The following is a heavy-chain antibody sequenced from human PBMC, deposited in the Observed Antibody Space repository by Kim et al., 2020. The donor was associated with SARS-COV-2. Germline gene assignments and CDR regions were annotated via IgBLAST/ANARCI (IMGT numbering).Heavy chain of an antibody. CDR3: ARGGVWGSYRKYYFDY. V-gene: IGHV3-33*01. CDR2: IWYDGSNK. CDR1: GFTFSSYG. J-gene: IGHJ4*02. Sequence: GGSLRLSCAASGFTFSSYGRHWVRQAPGKGLEWVAVIWYDGSNKYYADSVKGRFTISRDNSKNTLYLQMNSLRAEDTAVYYCARGGVWGSYRKYYFDYWGQGTLVTVSS. D-gene: IGHD3-16*02.